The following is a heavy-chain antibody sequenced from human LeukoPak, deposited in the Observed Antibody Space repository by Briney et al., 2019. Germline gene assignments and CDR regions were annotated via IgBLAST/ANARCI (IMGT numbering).Heavy chain of an antibody. Sequence: PSETLSLTCTVSGGSISSYYWSWIRQPPGKGLEWIGYIYYSGSTNYNPSLKSRVTISVDKSKNQFSLKLSSVTAADTAVYYCAREEYYGSGSYYDYWGQGTLVTVSS. CDR2: IYYSGST. J-gene: IGHJ4*02. CDR1: GGSISSYY. V-gene: IGHV4-59*12. CDR3: AREEYYGSGSYYDY. D-gene: IGHD3-10*01.